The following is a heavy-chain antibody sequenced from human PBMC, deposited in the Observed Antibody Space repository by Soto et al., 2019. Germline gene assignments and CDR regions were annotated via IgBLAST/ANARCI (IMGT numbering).Heavy chain of an antibody. CDR1: GYTFTSYG. J-gene: IGHJ4*02. Sequence: QGQLVQSGAEVKKPGASVKVSCKASGYTFTSYGISWVRQAPGQGLEWMGWISAYNGNTNYAQKLQGRVTMTTDKLKSTVYMELRRLRSDDTGVYYCARDRWELLRAGDYWGQGTLVTVSS. V-gene: IGHV1-18*01. CDR2: ISAYNGNT. D-gene: IGHD1-26*01. CDR3: ARDRWELLRAGDY.